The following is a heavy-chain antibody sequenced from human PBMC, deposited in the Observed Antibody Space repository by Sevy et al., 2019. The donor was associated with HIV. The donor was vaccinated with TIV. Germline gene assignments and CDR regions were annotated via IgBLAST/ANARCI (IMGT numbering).Heavy chain of an antibody. CDR2: ISSSSSTI. J-gene: IGHJ3*02. Sequence: GGSLRLSCAASGFTFSSYSMNWVRQAPGKGLEWVSYISSSSSTIYYADSVKGRFTISRDNAKNSLYLQMNSLRDEVTAVYYCVREGVVGKNYGFLSGYYGVGAFGIWGQGTMVTVS. CDR3: VREGVVGKNYGFLSGYYGVGAFGI. CDR1: GFTFSSYS. D-gene: IGHD3-3*01. V-gene: IGHV3-48*02.